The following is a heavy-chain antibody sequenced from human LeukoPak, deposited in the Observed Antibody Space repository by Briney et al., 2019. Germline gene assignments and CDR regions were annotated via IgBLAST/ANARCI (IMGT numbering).Heavy chain of an antibody. CDR3: AKTVGLVSAPLYYFDV. J-gene: IGHJ4*02. CDR2: ISGPAGSW. V-gene: IGHV3-23*01. CDR1: GFTFSSYA. Sequence: GSLRLSCVASGFTFSSYAMSWVRQAPGKGLEWVSAISGPAGSWDYADSVKGRFTISRDNSKNTLFLQMNSLRAEDTAIYYCAKTVGLVSAPLYYFDVWGQGTLVTVSS. D-gene: IGHD4-23*01.